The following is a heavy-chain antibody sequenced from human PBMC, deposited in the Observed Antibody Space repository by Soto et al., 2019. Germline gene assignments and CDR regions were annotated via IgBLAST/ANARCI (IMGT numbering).Heavy chain of an antibody. CDR1: GFTFSSYA. CDR3: AKSQYYGSWSYSFGGFYP. Sequence: EVQLLESGGGLVQPGGSLRLSCAASGFTFSSYAMSWVLQAPGKGLEWVSAISGSGCSTYYEDSVKGRFTISRDNSKHTLYLQMNSRRAENMAIYYCAKSQYYGSWSYSFGGFYPWDQGTLVTVSS. CDR2: ISGSGCST. D-gene: IGHD3-10*01. V-gene: IGHV3-23*01. J-gene: IGHJ5*02.